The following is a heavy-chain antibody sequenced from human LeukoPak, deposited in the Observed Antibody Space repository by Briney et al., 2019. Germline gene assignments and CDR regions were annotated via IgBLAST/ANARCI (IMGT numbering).Heavy chain of an antibody. CDR2: ISAYNGNT. D-gene: IGHD5-12*01. V-gene: IGHV1-18*01. J-gene: IGHJ4*02. CDR3: ARDRGDITHSGYDY. CDR1: GYTFTSYG. Sequence: ASVKVSCKASGYTFTSYGISWVRQAPGQGLEWMGWISAYNGNTNYAQKFQGRVTMTRDTSISTAYMELSRLRSDDTAVYYCARDRGDITHSGYDYWGQGTLVTVSS.